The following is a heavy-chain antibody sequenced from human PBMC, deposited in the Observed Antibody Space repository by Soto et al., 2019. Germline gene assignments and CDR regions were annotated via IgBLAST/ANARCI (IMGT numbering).Heavy chain of an antibody. V-gene: IGHV3-73*01. CDR1: GFTFSGPA. CDR3: TLVGYCISTSCYEDY. D-gene: IGHD2-2*01. J-gene: IGHJ4*02. Sequence: EVQLVESGGGLVQPGGSLKLSCAASGFTFSGPAMHWVRQASGKGLEWVGRIRSKANSYATAYAASVKGRYTISRDDSKNTAYLQMNSLKTEDTAVYYCTLVGYCISTSCYEDYWGQGTLVTVSS. CDR2: IRSKANSYAT.